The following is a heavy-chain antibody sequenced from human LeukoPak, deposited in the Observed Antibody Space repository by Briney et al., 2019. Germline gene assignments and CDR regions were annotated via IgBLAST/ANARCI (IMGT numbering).Heavy chain of an antibody. CDR2: IYPGDSDT. CDR1: GYSFTSYW. Sequence: GESLKTSCQGSGYSFTSYWIGWVRQLPGKGREGMGIIYPGDSDTRYSPSFQGQVPISADKSISTGYLQWRTLKAWATPMNYWSRLIGSTTIGALDIWGQGTMVTVSS. V-gene: IGHV5-51*01. J-gene: IGHJ3*02. D-gene: IGHD1-26*01. CDR3: SRLIGSTTIGALDI.